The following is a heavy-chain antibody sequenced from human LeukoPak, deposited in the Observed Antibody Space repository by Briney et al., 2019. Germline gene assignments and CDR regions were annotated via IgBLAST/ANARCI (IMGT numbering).Heavy chain of an antibody. D-gene: IGHD1-14*01. CDR3: ARGRADNNTFDI. CDR1: GGSFSGYY. Sequence: SETLSLTCAVYGGSFSGYYWSWIRQPPGKGLEWIGEINHSGSTNYNPSLKSRVTISVDTSKNQFSLKLSPVTAADTAVYYCARGRADNNTFDIWGQGTMVTVSS. J-gene: IGHJ3*02. CDR2: INHSGST. V-gene: IGHV4-34*01.